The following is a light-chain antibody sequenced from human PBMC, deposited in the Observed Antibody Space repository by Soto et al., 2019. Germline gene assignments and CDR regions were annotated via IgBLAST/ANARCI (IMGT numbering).Light chain of an antibody. CDR3: SSYTISSLDV. V-gene: IGLV2-14*01. Sequence: QSALTQPDSGSGSPGPSITISCTGTSSDVGGYNYVSWYQQHPGKAPQLMISDVSNRPSGVSNRFSGSKSGNTASLTISGLQAEDEADYYCSSYTISSLDVFGTGTKVTVL. CDR2: DVS. CDR1: SSDVGGYNY. J-gene: IGLJ1*01.